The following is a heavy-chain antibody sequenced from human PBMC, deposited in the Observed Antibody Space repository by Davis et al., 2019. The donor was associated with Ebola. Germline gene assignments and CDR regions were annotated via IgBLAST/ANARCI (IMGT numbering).Heavy chain of an antibody. D-gene: IGHD1-26*01. CDR2: IRSKANSYAT. CDR3: SCSGSPFDY. CDR1: GFTFSGSA. Sequence: GESLKISCAASGFTFSGSAVHWVRQASGRGLGWVGRIRSKANSYATAYAASVKGRFTISRDDSKNTAYLLMNSLKTEDTALYYCSCSGSPFDYWGQGTLVTVSS. V-gene: IGHV3-73*01. J-gene: IGHJ4*02.